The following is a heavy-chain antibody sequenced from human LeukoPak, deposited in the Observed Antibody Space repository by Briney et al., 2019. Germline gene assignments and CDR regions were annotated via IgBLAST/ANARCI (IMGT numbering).Heavy chain of an antibody. CDR2: ISGSGGST. Sequence: PGASLRLSCAASGFTFSSYAMSWVRQAPGKGLEWVSAISGSGGSTYYADSVKGRFTISRDNSKNTLYLQMNSLRAEDTAVYYCAKAAFGGVTNPPLFGYWGQGTLVTVSS. J-gene: IGHJ4*02. CDR1: GFTFSSYA. V-gene: IGHV3-23*01. CDR3: AKAAFGGVTNPPLFGY. D-gene: IGHD3-16*01.